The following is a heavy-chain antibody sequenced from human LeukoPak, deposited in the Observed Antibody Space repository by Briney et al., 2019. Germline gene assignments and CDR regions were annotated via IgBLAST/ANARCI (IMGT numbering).Heavy chain of an antibody. J-gene: IGHJ3*02. CDR1: GYTFTGYY. Sequence: GASVKVSCKASGYTFTGYYMHWVRQAPGQGLEWMGWINPNSGGTNYAQKFQGWVTMTRDTSISTAYMELSRLRSDDTAVYYCARDKAVAGTWDAFDIWGQGTMVTVSS. CDR3: ARDKAVAGTWDAFDI. V-gene: IGHV1-2*04. CDR2: INPNSGGT. D-gene: IGHD6-19*01.